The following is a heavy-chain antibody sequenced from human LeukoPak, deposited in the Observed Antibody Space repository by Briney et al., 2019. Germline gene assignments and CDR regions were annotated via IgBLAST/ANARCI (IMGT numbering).Heavy chain of an antibody. V-gene: IGHV4-39*01. J-gene: IGHJ4*02. D-gene: IGHD3-3*01. Sequence: PSETLSLTCTVSGGSISSRSYYWGWIRQPPGKGLEWIGSIYYSGSTYYNPSLKSRVTISVDTSKNQFSLKLSSVTAADTAVYYCARAAQYITIFGVVITSHLDYWGQGTLVTVSS. CDR1: GGSISSRSYY. CDR2: IYYSGST. CDR3: ARAAQYITIFGVVITSHLDY.